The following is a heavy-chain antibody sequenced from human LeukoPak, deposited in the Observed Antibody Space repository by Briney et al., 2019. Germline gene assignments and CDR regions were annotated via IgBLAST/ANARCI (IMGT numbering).Heavy chain of an antibody. CDR3: AKHGEAYGDSRTDY. Sequence: GGSLRLSCAASGFTFSSYAMSWVRQAPGKGLEWVSSINNSGGRIYHADSVKGRFTISRDNSKNTLYIQMNSLRAEDTAIYYCAKHGEAYGDSRTDYWGQGTLVTVPS. D-gene: IGHD4-17*01. CDR2: INNSGGRI. J-gene: IGHJ4*02. CDR1: GFTFSSYA. V-gene: IGHV3-23*01.